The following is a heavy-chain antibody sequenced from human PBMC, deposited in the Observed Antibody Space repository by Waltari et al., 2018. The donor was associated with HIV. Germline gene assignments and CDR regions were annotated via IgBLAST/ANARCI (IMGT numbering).Heavy chain of an antibody. D-gene: IGHD6-6*01. J-gene: IGHJ5*02. CDR3: ARDSSISARRGFDP. CDR1: GYTFSNYY. CDR2: IDPRGGST. V-gene: IGHV1-46*01. Sequence: QVVLVQSGAEVKKSGASVQVSCKASGYTFSNYYMNWVRQAPGQGLEWMGLIDPRGGSTTYAQRFQGRLTMTWDTSTGTFFMKFSSLRSDDTAVYYCARDSSISARRGFDPWGQGTLVTVSS.